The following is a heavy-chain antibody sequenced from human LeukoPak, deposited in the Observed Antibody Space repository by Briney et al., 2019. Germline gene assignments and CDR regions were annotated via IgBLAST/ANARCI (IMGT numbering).Heavy chain of an antibody. J-gene: IGHJ4*02. CDR1: GFTFGDYA. CDR3: TRVGVPAAAKPTHFDY. CDR2: IRSKAYGGTT. Sequence: GGSLRLSCTASGFTFGDYAMSWVRQAPGKGLEWVGFIRSKAYGGTTEYAASVKGRFTISRDDSKSIAYLQMNSLKTEDTAVYYCTRVGVPAAAKPTHFDYWGQGTLVTVSS. V-gene: IGHV3-49*04. D-gene: IGHD2-2*01.